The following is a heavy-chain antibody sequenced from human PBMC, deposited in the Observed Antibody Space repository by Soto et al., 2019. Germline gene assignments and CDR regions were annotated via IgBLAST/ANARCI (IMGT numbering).Heavy chain of an antibody. D-gene: IGHD6-13*01. V-gene: IGHV4-61*01. CDR3: AREKLYIAAAGIYYYGMDV. CDR2: IYYSGST. J-gene: IGHJ6*02. Sequence: NPSETLSLTCTVSGGSVSSGSYYWSWIRQPPGKGLEWIGYIYYSGSTNYNPSLKSRVTISVDTSKNQFSLKLSSVTAADTAVYYCAREKLYIAAAGIYYYGMDVWGQGTTVTVSS. CDR1: GGSVSSGSYY.